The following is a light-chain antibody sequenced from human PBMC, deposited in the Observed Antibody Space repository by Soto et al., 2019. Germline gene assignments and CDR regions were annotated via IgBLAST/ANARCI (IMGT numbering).Light chain of an antibody. CDR3: QQYGNSPL. Sequence: EIVLTQSPGTLSLSPGERATLSCRASQSVSSGYLAWYQQKPGQAPRLLIYGASRRATGIPDRFSGSGSGTDFTLTISRLEPEDFAVYYCQQYGNSPLFGQGTKLEIK. V-gene: IGKV3-20*01. CDR2: GAS. J-gene: IGKJ2*01. CDR1: QSVSSGY.